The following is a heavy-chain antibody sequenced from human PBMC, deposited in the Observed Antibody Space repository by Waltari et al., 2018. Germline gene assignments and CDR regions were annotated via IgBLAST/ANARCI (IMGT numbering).Heavy chain of an antibody. Sequence: QVQLVESGGGLVKPGGSLKLSCVGSAFTFSEDHMNGIRQAPGKGLEGVSGISSSGGATYYVDSVKGRFIISRDSSKNSLYLQMNSLRVEDTAVYFCARAHITVRVLDVWGKGTTVTVSS. CDR2: ISSSGGAT. CDR1: AFTFSEDH. V-gene: IGHV3-11*01. J-gene: IGHJ6*04. CDR3: ARAHITVRVLDV. D-gene: IGHD6-6*01.